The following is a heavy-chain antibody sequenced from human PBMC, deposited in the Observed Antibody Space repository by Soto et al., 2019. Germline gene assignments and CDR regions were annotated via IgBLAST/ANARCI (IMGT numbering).Heavy chain of an antibody. Sequence: QVQLQESGPALVRPSDSLSLMCSVSGVPITTFYWSWIRQAPGKGLEYIGYIYYGGGTHYNPARKRRVTISVDTAKNESSLNLRAVTAADTAAYYCARGQLLHYQYGLDVWGQGTTVIV. J-gene: IGHJ6*02. V-gene: IGHV4-59*07. CDR3: ARGQLLHYQYGLDV. CDR2: IYYGGGT. CDR1: GVPITTFY. D-gene: IGHD3-10*01.